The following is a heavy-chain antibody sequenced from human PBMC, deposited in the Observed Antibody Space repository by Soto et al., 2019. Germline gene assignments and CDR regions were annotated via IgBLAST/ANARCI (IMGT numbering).Heavy chain of an antibody. D-gene: IGHD3-22*01. CDR2: IYYSGST. Sequence: SETLSLTCTVSGGSISSSSYYWGWIRQPPGKGLEWIGSIYYSGSTYYNPSLKSRVTISVDTSKNQFSLKLSSVTAADTAVYYCAACITMTPRWNYWGQGTLVTVSS. V-gene: IGHV4-39*01. J-gene: IGHJ4*02. CDR1: GGSISSSSYY. CDR3: AACITMTPRWNY.